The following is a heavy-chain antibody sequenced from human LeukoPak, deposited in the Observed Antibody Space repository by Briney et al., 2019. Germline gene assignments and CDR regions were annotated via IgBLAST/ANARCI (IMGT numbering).Heavy chain of an antibody. CDR3: ARGRGIGA. CDR1: GVTFSSYA. Sequence: GGSLRLSCAASGVTFSSYAMHWVRQAPGKGLEWVANINEDGSEKYYVDSVKGRCTISRDNAKKSLSLQMNSLRAEDMGVYYCARGRGIGAWGQGTTVTVSS. J-gene: IGHJ6*02. CDR2: INEDGSEK. V-gene: IGHV3-7*01.